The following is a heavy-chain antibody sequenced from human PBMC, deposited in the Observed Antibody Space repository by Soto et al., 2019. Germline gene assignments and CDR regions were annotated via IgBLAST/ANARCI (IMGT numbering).Heavy chain of an antibody. Sequence: QVQLVQCGAEVKKPGASVKVSCKASGYACTSYAINWVRQASGQGLEWMGWMNPNSGNTGYAQKFQGRVTMTRNTSITTAYMELSSLRSEDTAVYYCARERGRGGANYWGQGTLVTVSS. V-gene: IGHV1-8*01. CDR3: ARERGRGGANY. CDR1: GYACTSYA. CDR2: MNPNSGNT. D-gene: IGHD3-16*01. J-gene: IGHJ4*02.